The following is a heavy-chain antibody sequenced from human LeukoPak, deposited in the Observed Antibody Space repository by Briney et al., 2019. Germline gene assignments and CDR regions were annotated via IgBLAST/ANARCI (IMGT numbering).Heavy chain of an antibody. Sequence: SQTLSLTCTVSGGSISSGSYYWSWIRQPAGKGLEWIGRIYTSGSTNYNPSLKSRVTISVDTSKNQFSLKLSSVTAADTAVYYCARAIHFWSLEDYWGQGTLVTVSS. D-gene: IGHD3-3*02. V-gene: IGHV4-61*02. CDR3: ARAIHFWSLEDY. CDR1: GGSISSGSYY. CDR2: IYTSGST. J-gene: IGHJ4*02.